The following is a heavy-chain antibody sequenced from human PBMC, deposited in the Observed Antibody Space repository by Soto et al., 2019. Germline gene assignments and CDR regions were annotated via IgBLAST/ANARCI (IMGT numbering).Heavy chain of an antibody. CDR2: INPNSGGT. Sequence: ASVKVSCKASGYTFTGYYMHWVRQAPGQGLEWMGWINPNSGGTNYAQKFQGWVTMTRDTSISTAYMELSRLRSDDTAVYYCARGLRFLEWGNYGMDVWGQGTTVPVYS. CDR3: ARGLRFLEWGNYGMDV. J-gene: IGHJ6*02. D-gene: IGHD3-3*01. V-gene: IGHV1-2*04. CDR1: GYTFTGYY.